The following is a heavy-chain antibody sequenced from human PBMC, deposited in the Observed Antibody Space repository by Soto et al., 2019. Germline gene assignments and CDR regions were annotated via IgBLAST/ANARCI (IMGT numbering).Heavy chain of an antibody. CDR3: AAGYSTGLDACDI. D-gene: IGHD6-19*01. V-gene: IGHV5-51*01. CDR2: IFPGDSDT. J-gene: IGHJ3*02. Sequence: GSLKISCKGCGYNFANYWIGWVRQMPGKGLEWMGIIFPGDSDTKNSPSLQGQITMSVDRSNSSAYLQWRSPKASDTAMYYCAAGYSTGLDACDIWGQGTMVTVSS. CDR1: GYNFANYW.